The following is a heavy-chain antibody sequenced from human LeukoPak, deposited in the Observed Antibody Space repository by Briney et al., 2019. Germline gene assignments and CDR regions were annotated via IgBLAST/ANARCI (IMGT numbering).Heavy chain of an antibody. CDR2: MNPNSGNT. V-gene: IGHV1-8*01. Sequence: ASVKVSCKASGYTFTSYDINWVRQATGQGLEWMGWMNPNSGNTGYAQKFQGRVTMTRNTSISTAYMELSSLRSEDTAVYYCARAGRTSDYDFWSGYLYYFDYWGQGTLVTVSS. CDR3: ARAGRTSDYDFWSGYLYYFDY. CDR1: GYTFTSYD. D-gene: IGHD3-3*01. J-gene: IGHJ4*02.